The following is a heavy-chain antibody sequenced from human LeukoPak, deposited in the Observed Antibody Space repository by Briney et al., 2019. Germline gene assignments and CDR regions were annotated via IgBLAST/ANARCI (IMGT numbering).Heavy chain of an antibody. J-gene: IGHJ4*02. CDR3: ASHLYYYDSSGLSYFDY. CDR2: IYYSGST. CDR1: GGSISSSSYY. D-gene: IGHD3-22*01. V-gene: IGHV4-39*01. Sequence: SETLSLTCTVSGGSISSSSYYWGWIRQPPGKGLEWIGSIYYSGSTYYNPSLKSRVTISVDTSKNQFSLKLSSVTAADTAVYYCASHLYYYDSSGLSYFDYWGQGTLVTVSS.